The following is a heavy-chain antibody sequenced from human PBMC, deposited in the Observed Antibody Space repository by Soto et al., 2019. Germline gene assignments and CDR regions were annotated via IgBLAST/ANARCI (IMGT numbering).Heavy chain of an antibody. J-gene: IGHJ5*02. CDR3: ASDFNSDFCSGYYTRPNKGLKWFDP. D-gene: IGHD3-3*01. CDR2: IYYSGST. Sequence: PSETLSLTCTVSGGSVSSGYYYWSWIRQPPGKGLEWIGYIYYSGSTNYNPSLKSRVTIPVDTSKNQFSLKLSSVTAADTAVYYFASDFNSDFCSGYYTRPNKGLKWFDPSGQRTLVAL. CDR1: GGSVSSGYYY. V-gene: IGHV4-61*01.